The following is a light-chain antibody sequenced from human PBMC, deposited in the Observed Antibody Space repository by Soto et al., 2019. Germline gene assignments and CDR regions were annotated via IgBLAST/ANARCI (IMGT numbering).Light chain of an antibody. J-gene: IGLJ3*02. CDR1: SSDVGGYNY. Sequence: QSALTQPASVSGSPGQSITISCTGTSSDVGGYNYVSWYQQHPGKVPKLIIYDVSNRPSGVSNRFSGSKSGNTASLTISGLQAEDEAHYYCSSYTSSSTRVFGGGTKVTVL. V-gene: IGLV2-14*01. CDR2: DVS. CDR3: SSYTSSSTRV.